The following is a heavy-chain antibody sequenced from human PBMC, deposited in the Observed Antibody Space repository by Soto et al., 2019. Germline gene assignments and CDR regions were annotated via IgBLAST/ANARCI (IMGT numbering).Heavy chain of an antibody. CDR3: ATTIIDCDPGDY. Sequence: QVQVQQSGAEVKEPGASVRISCKASGYTFISYYMHWVRQAPGQGLEWMGIINPSGARTTYAKRFRGRVTMTRDTSRSTGYMDRTSLRPDATAVYFCATTIIDCDPGDYWGQGTVVSVSS. J-gene: IGHJ4*02. V-gene: IGHV1-46*01. D-gene: IGHD2-21*01. CDR1: GYTFISYY. CDR2: INPSGART.